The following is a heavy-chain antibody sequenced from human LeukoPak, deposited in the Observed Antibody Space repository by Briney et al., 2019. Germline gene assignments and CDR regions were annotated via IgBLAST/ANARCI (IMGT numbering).Heavy chain of an antibody. J-gene: IGHJ6*02. D-gene: IGHD3-22*01. V-gene: IGHV3-53*01. CDR1: GFTVTTTY. CDR2: IFRGGYT. Sequence: GGSLRLSCAASGFTVTTTYMTWVRQAPGKGLEWVSIIFRGGYTYYADSVKGRFTISRDNSKNTLYLQMNSLRAEDTAVYYCAKVLSPKYYYDSSGPTGMDVWGQGTTVTVSS. CDR3: AKVLSPKYYYDSSGPTGMDV.